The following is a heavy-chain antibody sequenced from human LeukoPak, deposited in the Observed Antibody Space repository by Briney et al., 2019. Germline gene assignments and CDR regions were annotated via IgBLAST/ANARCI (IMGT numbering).Heavy chain of an antibody. V-gene: IGHV4-39*07. Sequence: SETLSLTFTVSGGSISSSSYYWGWIRQPPGKGLEWIGSIYYSGSTYYNPSLKSRVTISVDTSKNQFSLKLSSVTAADTAVYYCARGPPNYYGSGSKPFDYWGQGTLVTVSS. CDR1: GGSISSSSYY. CDR2: IYYSGST. D-gene: IGHD3-10*01. J-gene: IGHJ4*02. CDR3: ARGPPNYYGSGSKPFDY.